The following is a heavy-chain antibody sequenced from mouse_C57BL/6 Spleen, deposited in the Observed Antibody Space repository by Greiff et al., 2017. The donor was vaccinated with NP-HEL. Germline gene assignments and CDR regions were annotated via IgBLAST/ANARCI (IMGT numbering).Heavy chain of an antibody. V-gene: IGHV1-26*01. CDR3: AYSSGYIYAMDY. D-gene: IGHD3-2*02. CDR1: GYTFTDYY. J-gene: IGHJ4*01. Sequence: VQLQQSGPELVKPGASVKISCKASGYTFTDYYMNWVKQSHGKSLEWIGDINPNNGGTSYNQKFKGKATLTVDKSSSTAYMELRSLTSEDSAVYYCAYSSGYIYAMDYWGQGTSVTVSS. CDR2: INPNNGGT.